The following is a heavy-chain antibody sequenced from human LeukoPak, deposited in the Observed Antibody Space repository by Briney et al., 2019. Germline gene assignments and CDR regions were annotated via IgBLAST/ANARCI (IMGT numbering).Heavy chain of an antibody. CDR2: ISSSSSYI. CDR3: ARDSGSREFYYYYGMDV. CDR1: GFTFSSYS. D-gene: IGHD3-10*01. V-gene: IGHV3-21*01. J-gene: IGHJ6*02. Sequence: PGGSLRLSRAASGFTFSSYSMNWVRQAPGKGLEWVSSISSSSSYIYYADSVKGRFTISRDNAKNSLYLQMNSLRAEDTAVYYCARDSGSREFYYYYGMDVWGRGTTVTVSS.